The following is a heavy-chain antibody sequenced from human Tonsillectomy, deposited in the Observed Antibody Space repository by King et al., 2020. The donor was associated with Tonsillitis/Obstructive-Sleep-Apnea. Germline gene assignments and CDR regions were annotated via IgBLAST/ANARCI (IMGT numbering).Heavy chain of an antibody. D-gene: IGHD6-6*01. V-gene: IGHV4-39*01. Sequence: QLQESGPGLVQPSETLSLTCTVSGDSVSSSNYSWGWVRQPPGKGLEWIGTIYVSGSTYYYPSLKSGVTISVGPSKNQFSLKLSSVTAADTAVYYCARGLGIAARPLDYWGQGTLVTVSS. CDR1: GDSVSSSNYS. CDR3: ARGLGIAARPLDY. CDR2: IYVSGST. J-gene: IGHJ4*02.